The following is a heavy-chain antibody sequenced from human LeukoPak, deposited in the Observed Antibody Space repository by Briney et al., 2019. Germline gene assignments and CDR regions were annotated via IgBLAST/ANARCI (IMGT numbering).Heavy chain of an antibody. CDR1: GYTFTSYG. J-gene: IGHJ4*02. Sequence: EASVKVSCKASGYTFTSYGICWVRQAPGQGLEWMGWISAYNGNTNYAQKLQGRVTMTTDTSTSTAYMELRSLRSDDTAVYYCARWGTYYYDSSGYPLVDYWGQGTLVTVSS. V-gene: IGHV1-18*01. CDR3: ARWGTYYYDSSGYPLVDY. CDR2: ISAYNGNT. D-gene: IGHD3-22*01.